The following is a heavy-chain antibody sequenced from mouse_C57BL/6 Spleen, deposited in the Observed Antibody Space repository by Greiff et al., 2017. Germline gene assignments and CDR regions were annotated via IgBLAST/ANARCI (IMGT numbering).Heavy chain of an antibody. CDR3: ARHPMGAMDY. CDR2: ISSGGSYT. Sequence: EVKLVESGGDLVKPGGSLKLSCAASGFTFSSYGMSWVRQTPDKRLEWVATISSGGSYTYYPDSVKGRFTISRDNAKNTLYLQMSSLKSEDTAMDYCARHPMGAMDYWGQGTSVTVSS. CDR1: GFTFSSYG. V-gene: IGHV5-6*01. D-gene: IGHD1-1*02. J-gene: IGHJ4*01.